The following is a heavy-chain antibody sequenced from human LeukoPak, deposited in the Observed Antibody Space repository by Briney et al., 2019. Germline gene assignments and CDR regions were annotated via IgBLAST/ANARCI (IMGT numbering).Heavy chain of an antibody. D-gene: IGHD3-10*01. J-gene: IGHJ6*03. CDR2: MNDDGSST. CDR3: AREAYGPDYYMDV. CDR1: GFTFTRHW. Sequence: GGSLRLSCVVSGFTFTRHWMHWVRQAPGKGLVWVSRMNDDGSSTSYAEALKGRFTISRDNAKSTLYLHMSNLRAEDTAVYYCAREAYGPDYYMDVWGKGTTVTISS. V-gene: IGHV3-74*01.